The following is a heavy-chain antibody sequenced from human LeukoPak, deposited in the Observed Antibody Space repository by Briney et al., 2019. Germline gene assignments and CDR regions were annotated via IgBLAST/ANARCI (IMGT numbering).Heavy chain of an antibody. Sequence: SETLSLTCTVSGGSISSSSYYWGWIRQPPGKGLEWIGSIYYSGSTYYNPSLKSRVTISVDTSKNRFSLKLSSVTAADTAVYYCARRGMTTVTTGWFDPWGQGTLVTVSS. CDR1: GGSISSSSYY. CDR2: IYYSGST. CDR3: ARRGMTTVTTGWFDP. V-gene: IGHV4-39*01. J-gene: IGHJ5*02. D-gene: IGHD4-17*01.